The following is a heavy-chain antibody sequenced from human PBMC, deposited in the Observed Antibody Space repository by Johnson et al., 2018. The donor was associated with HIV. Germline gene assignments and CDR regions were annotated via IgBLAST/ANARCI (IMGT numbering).Heavy chain of an antibody. V-gene: IGHV3-48*04. Sequence: VQLVESGGGVVQPGRSLRLSCAASGFTFSSYAMSWVRQAPGKGLEWVSYISSSGSTLYYADSVKGRFTISRDNAKNSLYLQMNSLRAEDTAVYYCARALKRIAAADDAFDIWGQGTMVTVSA. D-gene: IGHD6-13*01. CDR2: ISSSGSTL. CDR1: GFTFSSYA. CDR3: ARALKRIAAADDAFDI. J-gene: IGHJ3*02.